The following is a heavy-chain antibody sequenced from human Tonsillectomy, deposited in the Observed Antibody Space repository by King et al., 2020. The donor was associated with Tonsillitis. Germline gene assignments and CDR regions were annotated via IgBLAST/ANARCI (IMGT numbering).Heavy chain of an antibody. J-gene: IGHJ3*02. Sequence: LQLQESGPGLVKPSETLSLTCTVSGGSLTSSSFYWGWIRQPPGKGLEWIGSIYYSGAKYFNPSLRSRVTISVERSKNQFSLKLTSVTAADTAVYYCASPSFTSTFDNWGQGTMVTVSS. CDR1: GGSLTSSSFY. V-gene: IGHV4-39*01. D-gene: IGHD3-3*01. CDR3: ASPSFTSTFDN. CDR2: IYYSGAK.